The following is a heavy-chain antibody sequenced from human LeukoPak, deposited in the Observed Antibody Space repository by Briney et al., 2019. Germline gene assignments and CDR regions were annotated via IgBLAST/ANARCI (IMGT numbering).Heavy chain of an antibody. Sequence: GASVKVSCKGSGYTFTDYYTHWVRQAPGQGGERMGWINPNSGGTIYAQKFQDRLTMTRDTSISTAYMELSRVRSDDTAVYYCARSSSWYKKCFDYWGQGTLVTVSS. V-gene: IGHV1-2*02. CDR2: INPNSGGT. CDR1: GYTFTDYY. CDR3: ARSSSWYKKCFDY. D-gene: IGHD6-13*01. J-gene: IGHJ4*02.